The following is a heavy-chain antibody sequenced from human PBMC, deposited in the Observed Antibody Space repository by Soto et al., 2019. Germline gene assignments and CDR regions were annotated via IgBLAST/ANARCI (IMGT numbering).Heavy chain of an antibody. J-gene: IGHJ4*02. D-gene: IGHD2-8*02. V-gene: IGHV4-59*01. CDR3: ARGGGVYYFDY. Sequence: PSETLSLTCTVSGGSISSYYWSWIRQPPGKGLEWIGYIYYSGITDYNPSLKSRVTISVDTSKSRFSLKLGSVTAADTAVYYCARGGGVYYFDYWGQGTLVTVSS. CDR1: GGSISSYY. CDR2: IYYSGIT.